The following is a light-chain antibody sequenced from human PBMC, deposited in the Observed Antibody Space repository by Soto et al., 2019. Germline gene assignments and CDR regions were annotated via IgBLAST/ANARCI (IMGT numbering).Light chain of an antibody. CDR3: QEYNGNSGLT. J-gene: IGKJ4*01. V-gene: IGKV1-5*03. Sequence: DIQMTQSPSTLSASVGDRVTITCRASQNIRSWLAWYQQKPGKAPELLIYSASGLESGVPSRFSGSGFGTECTLTISILQPDDFATYYCQEYNGNSGLTFGGGTKVEIK. CDR2: SAS. CDR1: QNIRSW.